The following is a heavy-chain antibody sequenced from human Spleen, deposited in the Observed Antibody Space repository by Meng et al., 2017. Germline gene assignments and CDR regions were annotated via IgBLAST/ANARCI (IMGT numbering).Heavy chain of an antibody. Sequence: GEVGRVGAEVKKPGASVKVSCKPSGYNFPDYYIHWVRRAPGQGLEWMGRINPKSGDTHYAQKFQARVTMTGDTSISTAYMELSGLRSDDTAMYYCARDEDISAAGKLFGDYWGQGTLVTVSS. CDR3: ARDEDISAAGKLFGDY. D-gene: IGHD6-25*01. V-gene: IGHV1-2*06. CDR1: GYNFPDYY. CDR2: INPKSGDT. J-gene: IGHJ4*02.